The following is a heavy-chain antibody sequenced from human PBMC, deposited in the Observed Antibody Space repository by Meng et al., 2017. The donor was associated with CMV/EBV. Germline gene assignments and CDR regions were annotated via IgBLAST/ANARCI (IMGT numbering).Heavy chain of an antibody. CDR3: ARGPSSIAARQYYYYGMDV. CDR2: IIPILGIA. V-gene: IGHV1-69*04. Sequence: SVKVSCKASGGTFSSYPISWVRQAPGQGLEWMGRIIPILGIANYAQKSQGRVTITADKSTSTAYMELSSLRSEDTAVYYCARGPSSIAARQYYYYGMDVWGQGTTVTVS. D-gene: IGHD6-6*01. CDR1: GGTFSSYP. J-gene: IGHJ6*02.